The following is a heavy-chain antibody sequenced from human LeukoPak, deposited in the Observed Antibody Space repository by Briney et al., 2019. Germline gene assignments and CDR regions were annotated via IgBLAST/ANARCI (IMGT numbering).Heavy chain of an antibody. D-gene: IGHD3-3*01. J-gene: IGHJ4*02. CDR1: GGSFSGYY. CDR3: ARGQEYDFWSGFHVDY. CDR2: INHSGST. V-gene: IGHV4-34*01. Sequence: PSETLSLTCAVYGGSFSGYYWSWIRQPPGKGLEWSGEINHSGSTNYNPSLKSRVTISVDTSKNQFSLKLSSVTAADTAVYYCARGQEYDFWSGFHVDYWGQGTLVTVSS.